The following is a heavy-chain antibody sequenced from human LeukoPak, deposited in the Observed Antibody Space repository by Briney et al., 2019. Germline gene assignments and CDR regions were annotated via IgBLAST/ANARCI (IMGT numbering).Heavy chain of an antibody. CDR3: AKGLYSAVWYFDL. V-gene: IGHV3-23*01. Sequence: GGSLRLSCAASGFTFSNYAMNWVRQAPGKGLEWVSTISDSGGSTYYAASVKGRFTISRDNSKKTLYLQMSSLRAEDTALYFCAKGLYSAVWYFDLWGRGTLVTVSS. J-gene: IGHJ2*01. CDR1: GFTFSNYA. CDR2: ISDSGGST. D-gene: IGHD2-15*01.